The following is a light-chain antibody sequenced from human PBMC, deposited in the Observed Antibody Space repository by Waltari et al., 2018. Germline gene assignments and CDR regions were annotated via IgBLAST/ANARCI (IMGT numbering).Light chain of an antibody. Sequence: QSLLTQPTSVSGAPGQRVTISCTGSSPNTGAGPDVIRYQAFPGTAPKLLIYGNNNRPSGVPDRFSGSKSGSSASLAINGLQAEDEADYYCQSFDSNVRGGVVFGGGTKVTVL. V-gene: IGLV1-40*01. CDR2: GNN. CDR3: QSFDSNVRGGVV. CDR1: SPNTGAGPD. J-gene: IGLJ3*02.